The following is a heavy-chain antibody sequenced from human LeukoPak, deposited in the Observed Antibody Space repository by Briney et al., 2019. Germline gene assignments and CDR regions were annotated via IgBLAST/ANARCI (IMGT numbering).Heavy chain of an antibody. V-gene: IGHV3-23*01. CDR1: GFTFSSYA. Sequence: SGGSLRLSCAASGFTFSSYAMSWVRQAPGKGLEWVSDINGSGGSTYYADSVKGRFTISRDNSQNTLYLQLNSLRAEDTAVYYCARTTMVRGTYYMDVWGKGTTVTISS. J-gene: IGHJ6*03. CDR2: INGSGGST. D-gene: IGHD3-10*01. CDR3: ARTTMVRGTYYMDV.